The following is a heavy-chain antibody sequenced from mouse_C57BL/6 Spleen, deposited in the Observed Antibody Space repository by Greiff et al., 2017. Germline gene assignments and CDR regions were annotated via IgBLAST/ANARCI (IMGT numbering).Heavy chain of an antibody. J-gene: IGHJ3*01. CDR1: GYAFTNYL. CDR2: INPGSGGS. V-gene: IGHV1-54*01. D-gene: IGHD1-1*01. CDR3: ARSGLSSAAWCAY. Sequence: QVQLQQSGAELVRPGTSVKVSCKASGYAFTNYLIEWVKLRPGQGLEWIGVINPGSGGSNYYEKFQGKATLTADKSSSTAYMQLSSLTSEDSTVYFGARSGLSSAAWCAYWGQGTLVTVSA.